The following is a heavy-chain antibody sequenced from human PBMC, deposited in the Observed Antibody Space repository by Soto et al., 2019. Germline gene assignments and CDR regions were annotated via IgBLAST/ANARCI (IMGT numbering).Heavy chain of an antibody. J-gene: IGHJ3*02. D-gene: IGHD3-22*01. Sequence: GSVKVYFKASGYTFTSYGISLVRQAPGQGLEWMGWISAYNGNTNYAQKLQGRVTMTTDTSTSTAYMELRSLRSDDTAVYYCARDSDSSGTSAFDIWGQGTMVTVSS. CDR2: ISAYNGNT. CDR3: ARDSDSSGTSAFDI. CDR1: GYTFTSYG. V-gene: IGHV1-18*04.